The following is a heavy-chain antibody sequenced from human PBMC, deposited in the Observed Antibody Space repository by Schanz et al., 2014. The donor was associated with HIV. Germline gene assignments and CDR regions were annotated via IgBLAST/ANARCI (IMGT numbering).Heavy chain of an antibody. CDR2: INPSGGST. V-gene: IGHV1-46*01. Sequence: VQLVQSGAEVKKPGASVKVSCKASGYIFTIYSLHWVRQAPGQGLEWMGMINPSGGSTRYAQKFQGRVTMTRDTSTSTAYMDLSSLRSDDTAVYYCARGRRDVSMIVLYWLDPWGQGALVTV. J-gene: IGHJ5*02. CDR3: ARGRRDVSMIVLYWLDP. CDR1: GYIFTIYS. D-gene: IGHD3-22*01.